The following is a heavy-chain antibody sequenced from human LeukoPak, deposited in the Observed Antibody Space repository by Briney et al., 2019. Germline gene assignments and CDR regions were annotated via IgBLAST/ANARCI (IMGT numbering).Heavy chain of an antibody. CDR3: GRGNRDFDS. CDR1: GESVSTNSAA. CDR2: TYYRSKWSH. D-gene: IGHD2-21*02. J-gene: IGHJ5*01. Sequence: PSQTLSLTCAISGESVSTNSAAWSWIRQSPSRGLEWLGRTYYRSKWSHDYAPSVQSRITINPDTSKNQFSLHLNSVTPEDTAVYYCGRGNRDFDSWGHGTLVTVSS. V-gene: IGHV6-1*01.